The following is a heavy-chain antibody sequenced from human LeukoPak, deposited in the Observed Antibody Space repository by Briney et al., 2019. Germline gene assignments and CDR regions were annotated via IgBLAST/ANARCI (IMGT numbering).Heavy chain of an antibody. J-gene: IGHJ4*02. CDR2: IFHSGST. CDR3: ARLLYGSGSWP. V-gene: IGHV4-4*02. CDR1: GGSISSGNW. Sequence: TLSLTCAVSGGSISSGNWWSWVRQPPGKGLEWIGEIFHSGSTNYNPSLKSRVTISVDTSKNQFSLKLSSVTAADTAVYYCARLLYGSGSWPWGQGTLVTVSS. D-gene: IGHD3-10*01.